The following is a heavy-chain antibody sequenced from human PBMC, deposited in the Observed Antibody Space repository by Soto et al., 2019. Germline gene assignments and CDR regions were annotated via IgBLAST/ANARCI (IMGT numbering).Heavy chain of an antibody. J-gene: IGHJ1*01. V-gene: IGHV3-23*01. Sequence: EVQLLQSVGGLAQPGTSLRLSCAASGFTFKYYAMTWVRQAPGKGLEWVSTISGSGDKTDYADSVKGRFRVSRDNSKDTLYLQMDSLRADDTALYYCARESKWYGGQYFQDWGQGTLVTVSS. D-gene: IGHD2-8*01. CDR1: GFTFKYYA. CDR2: ISGSGDKT. CDR3: ARESKWYGGQYFQD.